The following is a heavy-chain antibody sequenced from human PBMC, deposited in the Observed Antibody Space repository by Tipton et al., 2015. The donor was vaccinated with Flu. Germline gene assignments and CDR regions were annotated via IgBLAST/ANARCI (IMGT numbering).Heavy chain of an antibody. J-gene: IGHJ4*02. CDR3: ARDSDYGSGSYWIDY. D-gene: IGHD3-10*01. V-gene: IGHV4-4*08. CDR2: IYSSGST. Sequence: TLSLTCTVSGGSISSYYWSWIRQPPGKGLEWIGYIYSSGSTNYNPSLKSRVTISVDTSKNQFSLKLSSVTAADTAVYYCARDSDYGSGSYWIDYWGQGTLVIVSS. CDR1: GGSISSYY.